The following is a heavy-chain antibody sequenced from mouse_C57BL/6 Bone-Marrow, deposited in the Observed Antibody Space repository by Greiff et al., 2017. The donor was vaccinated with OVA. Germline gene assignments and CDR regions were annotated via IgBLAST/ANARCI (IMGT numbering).Heavy chain of an antibody. CDR2: IWSGGST. Sequence: VMLVESGPGLVQPSQSLSITCTVSGFSLTSYGVHWVRQSPGKGLEWLGVIWSGGSTDYNAAFISRLSISKDNSKSQVFFKMNSLQADDTAIYYCARLGPAMDYWGQGTSVTVSS. CDR3: ARLGPAMDY. V-gene: IGHV2-2*01. CDR1: GFSLTSYG. J-gene: IGHJ4*01. D-gene: IGHD4-1*01.